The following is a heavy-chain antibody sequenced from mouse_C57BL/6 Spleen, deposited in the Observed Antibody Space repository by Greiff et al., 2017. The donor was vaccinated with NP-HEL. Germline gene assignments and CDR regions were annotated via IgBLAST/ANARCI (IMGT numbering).Heavy chain of an antibody. Sequence: EVQVVESGGGLVKPGGSLKLSCAASGFTFSSYAMSWVRQTPEKRLEWVATISDGGSYTYYPDNVKGRFTISRDNAKNNLYLQMSHLKSEDTAMYYCARDFSTTVGGAMDYWGQGTSVTVSS. CDR1: GFTFSSYA. D-gene: IGHD1-1*01. CDR2: ISDGGSYT. V-gene: IGHV5-4*01. CDR3: ARDFSTTVGGAMDY. J-gene: IGHJ4*01.